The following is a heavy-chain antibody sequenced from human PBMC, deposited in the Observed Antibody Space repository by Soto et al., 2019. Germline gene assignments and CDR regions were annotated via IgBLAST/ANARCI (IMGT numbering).Heavy chain of an antibody. D-gene: IGHD2-2*01. CDR3: AREGYCSRTSCYSFDY. J-gene: IGHJ4*02. Sequence: EVQLLESGGGLVQPGGSLRLSCAASGFTFSSYAIHWVRQAPGKGLEYVSAISSNGGSTYYANSVKGRFTIARDNSKKTLEHQMGSLGAEDMAVYYCAREGYCSRTSCYSFDYWGTVTLVTVS. CDR2: ISSNGGST. CDR1: GFTFSSYA. V-gene: IGHV3-64*01.